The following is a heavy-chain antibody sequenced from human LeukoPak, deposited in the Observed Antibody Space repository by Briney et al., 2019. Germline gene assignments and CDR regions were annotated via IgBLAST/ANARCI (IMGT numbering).Heavy chain of an antibody. V-gene: IGHV3-23*01. D-gene: IGHD3-22*01. CDR1: GFTFSSYA. CDR2: ISGSGGST. CDR3: ARRWDSSGPIDY. Sequence: GGSLRLSCAASGFTFSSYAMSWVRQAPGKGLEWVSAISGSGGSTYYADSVKGRFTISRDNSKKTVFLQMNSLRFEDTALYFCARRWDSSGPIDYWGQGTLVSVSS. J-gene: IGHJ4*01.